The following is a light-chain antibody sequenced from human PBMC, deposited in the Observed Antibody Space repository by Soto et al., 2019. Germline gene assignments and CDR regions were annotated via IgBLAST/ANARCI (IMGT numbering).Light chain of an antibody. V-gene: IGKV3-20*01. J-gene: IGKJ4*01. CDR2: GAS. CDR3: QQFGSSLIT. CDR1: QSVSSNS. Sequence: EIVLTQSPGTLSLSPGERATLSCRASQSVSSNSLAWYHQKPGQPPRLLIYGASSRATGIPDRFSGSGSGTDFTLTISRLEPEDFAVYYCQQFGSSLITFGGGTKV.